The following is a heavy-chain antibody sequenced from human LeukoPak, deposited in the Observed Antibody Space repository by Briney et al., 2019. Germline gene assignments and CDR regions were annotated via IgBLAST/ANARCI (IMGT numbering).Heavy chain of an antibody. J-gene: IGHJ2*01. CDR2: ISGSGGST. CDR1: EFTFDNYA. Sequence: GSLRLSCAASEFTFDNYAMSWVRQAPGKGLEWVSAISGSGGSTYYADSVKGRFTISRDNSKNTLYLQMNSLRAEDTAVYYCASRASRQNWYFDLWGRGTLVTVSS. CDR3: ASRASRQNWYFDL. V-gene: IGHV3-23*01.